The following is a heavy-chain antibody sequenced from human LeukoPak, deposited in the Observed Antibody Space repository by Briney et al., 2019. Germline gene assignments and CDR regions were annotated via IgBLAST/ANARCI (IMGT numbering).Heavy chain of an antibody. V-gene: IGHV4-4*09. Sequence: SETLSLTCTVSGGSISSYYWSWVRQPPGKGLEWIGYIYTSGGTKYNPSLKSRVTISVDTSKNQFSLKLSYVPAADTTAFYCAGSPSHYYFMDVWGKGTTVSVSS. CDR2: IYTSGGT. CDR3: AGSPSHYYFMDV. CDR1: GGSISSYY. J-gene: IGHJ6*03. D-gene: IGHD3-10*01.